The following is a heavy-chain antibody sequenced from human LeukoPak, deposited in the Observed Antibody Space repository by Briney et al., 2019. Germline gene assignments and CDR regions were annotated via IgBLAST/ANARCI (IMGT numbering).Heavy chain of an antibody. J-gene: IGHJ4*02. V-gene: IGHV3-23*01. CDR3: AKDSLHYYDSSGYYGVIDY. CDR1: GFTFSSYA. CDR2: ISGSGGST. Sequence: PGGSLRLSCAASGFTFSSYAMSWVRQAPGKGLEWVSAISGSGGSTYYADSAKGRFTISRDNSKNTLYLQMNSLRAEDTAVYYCAKDSLHYYDSSGYYGVIDYWGQGTLVTVSS. D-gene: IGHD3-22*01.